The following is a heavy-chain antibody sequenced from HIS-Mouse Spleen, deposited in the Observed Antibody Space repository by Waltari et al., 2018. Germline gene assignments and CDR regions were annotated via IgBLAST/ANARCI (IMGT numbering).Heavy chain of an antibody. V-gene: IGHV3-30*04. Sequence: QVQLVESGGGVVQPGRSLRLSCAASGFTFSSYAMHWVRQAPGKGVEWVAVISYDGSNKYYADSVKGRFTISRDNSKNTLYLQMNSLRAEDTAVYYCARDGGAAQAFDIWGQGTMVTVSS. J-gene: IGHJ3*02. D-gene: IGHD6-6*01. CDR2: ISYDGSNK. CDR3: ARDGGAAQAFDI. CDR1: GFTFSSYA.